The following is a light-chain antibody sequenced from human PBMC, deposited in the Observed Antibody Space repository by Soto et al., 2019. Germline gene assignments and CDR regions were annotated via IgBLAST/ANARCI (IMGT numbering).Light chain of an antibody. Sequence: DIQMSQSPSSLSASVGDRVTITCRAAESISRHLNWYQQKPGRAPDLLIYAASTLQNGVPSRFTGSGSGTEFTLTITGLQLEDFATYYCQQDYSTLAAFGQGTRLEIK. CDR3: QQDYSTLAA. V-gene: IGKV1-39*01. CDR1: ESISRH. J-gene: IGKJ5*01. CDR2: AAS.